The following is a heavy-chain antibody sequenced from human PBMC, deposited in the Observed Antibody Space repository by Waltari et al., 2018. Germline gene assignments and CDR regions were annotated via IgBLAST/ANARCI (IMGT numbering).Heavy chain of an antibody. D-gene: IGHD7-27*01. J-gene: IGHJ4*02. CDR3: ATRGGISNWGLDY. V-gene: IGHV3-48*04. CDR1: GFTFSTYN. CDR2: ISSGSGSI. Sequence: EGQLVESGGGLVQSGGSLRLSCAASGFTFSTYNMNWVRQAPGKGLEWLSYISSGSGSIYYADSVKCRFTISRANARNSLYLQMNNLRAEDTAVYYCATRGGISNWGLDYWGQGTLVTVSS.